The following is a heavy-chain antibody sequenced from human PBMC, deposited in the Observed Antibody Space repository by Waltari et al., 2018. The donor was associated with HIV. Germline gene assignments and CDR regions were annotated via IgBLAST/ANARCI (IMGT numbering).Heavy chain of an antibody. V-gene: IGHV4-34*02. D-gene: IGHD3-10*01. CDR1: GGSSSNYY. CDR2: INHSGRT. J-gene: IGHJ4*02. CDR3: ARGQYGPGSREDY. Sequence: QVQLQQWGTGLLKPSETLSLTCAVQGGSSSNYYWSWIRPPPGKGLEWIAEINHSGRTNYNPSLKSLLTISVDTSKTQFSVKLTSVTATDTAVYFCARGQYGPGSREDYCGQGTLVTVAS.